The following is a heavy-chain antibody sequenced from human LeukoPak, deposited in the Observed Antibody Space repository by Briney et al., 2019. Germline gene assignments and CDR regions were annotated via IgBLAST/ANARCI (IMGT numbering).Heavy chain of an antibody. J-gene: IGHJ5*02. CDR3: ARSGVVVSAAIFVSWFDP. CDR2: INHSGST. V-gene: IGHV4-34*01. D-gene: IGHD2-2*01. CDR1: GGSFSGYY. Sequence: SETLSLTCAVYGGSFSGYYWSWIRQPPGKGLEWIGEINHSGSTNYNPSLKSRVTISVDTSKNQFSLKLSSVTAADTAVYYCARSGVVVSAAIFVSWFDPWGQGTLVTVSS.